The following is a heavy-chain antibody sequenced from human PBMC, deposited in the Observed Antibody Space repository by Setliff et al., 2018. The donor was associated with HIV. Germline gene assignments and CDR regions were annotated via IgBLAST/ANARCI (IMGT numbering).Heavy chain of an antibody. CDR1: GYTLTDLS. V-gene: IGHV1-24*01. CDR2: FDPEDGET. Sequence: WASVKVSCKVSGYTLTDLSIHWVRQAPGKGLEWMGGFDPEDGETVYAQKFQGRVTMTRDTSISTAYMELSGLASDDTAVYFCARQLSNSLDHWGQGTPVTVSS. D-gene: IGHD5-18*01. J-gene: IGHJ4*02. CDR3: ARQLSNSLDH.